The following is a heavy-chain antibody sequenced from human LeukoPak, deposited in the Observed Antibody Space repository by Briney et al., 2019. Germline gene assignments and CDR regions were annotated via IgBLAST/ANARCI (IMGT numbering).Heavy chain of an antibody. Sequence: TGGSLRLSCAAPGFTSSISGVHWVRQAPGKGLEWVAVIANDENNKYYADSVKGRLTISRDKSKNTLYLQMNSLRAEDPAVYYCAKHYYHNTSDEAHDAFNSWVQGTIVTVCS. J-gene: IGHJ3*02. CDR3: AKHYYHNTSDEAHDAFNS. V-gene: IGHV3-30*18. CDR1: GFTSSISG. CDR2: IANDENNK. D-gene: IGHD3-22*01.